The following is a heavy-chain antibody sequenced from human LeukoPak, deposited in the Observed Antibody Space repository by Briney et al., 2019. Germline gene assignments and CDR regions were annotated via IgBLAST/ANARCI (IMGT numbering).Heavy chain of an antibody. D-gene: IGHD5-12*01. CDR3: ARVGRGYDYAFFDY. J-gene: IGHJ4*02. CDR1: GYTFTHYA. Sequence: ASVKVSCKASGYTFTHYAMNWVRQAPGQGLEWMGWINTNTGNPTYAQGSTGRFVFSLDTSVSTAYLQISSLKAEDTAVYYCARVGRGYDYAFFDYWGQGTLVTVSS. V-gene: IGHV7-4-1*02. CDR2: INTNTGNP.